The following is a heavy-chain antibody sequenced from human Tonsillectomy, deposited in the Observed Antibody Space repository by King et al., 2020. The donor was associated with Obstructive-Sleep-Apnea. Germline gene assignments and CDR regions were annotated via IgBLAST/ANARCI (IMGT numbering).Heavy chain of an antibody. D-gene: IGHD1-26*01. Sequence: VQLVESGGGVVQPGRSLRLSCAASGFTFSSYAMHWVRQAPGKGLEWVAVISYDGSNKYYADSVKGRFTISRDNSKNTLYLQMNSLRAEDTAVYYCARDGRMVGAHDAFDIWGQGTMVTVSS. CDR3: ARDGRMVGAHDAFDI. J-gene: IGHJ3*02. CDR2: ISYDGSNK. CDR1: GFTFSSYA. V-gene: IGHV3-30*04.